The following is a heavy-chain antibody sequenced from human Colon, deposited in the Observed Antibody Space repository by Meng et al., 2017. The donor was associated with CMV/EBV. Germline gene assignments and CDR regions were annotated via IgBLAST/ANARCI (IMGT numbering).Heavy chain of an antibody. CDR3: ARGDPMDIVVVPVPNYYGMGV. D-gene: IGHD2-2*03. CDR2: ISSNGSTI. CDR1: GFTFSSYG. J-gene: IGHJ6*02. V-gene: IGHV3-48*04. Sequence: GGSLRLSCAASGFTFSSYGMHWVRQAPGKGLEWVSYISSNGSTIYYADSVKGRFTISRDNAKNSLYLQMNSLRAEDTAIYYCARGDPMDIVVVPVPNYYGMGVWGQGTTVTVSS.